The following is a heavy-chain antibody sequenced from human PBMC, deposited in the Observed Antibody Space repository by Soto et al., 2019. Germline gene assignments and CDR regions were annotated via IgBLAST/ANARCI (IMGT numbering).Heavy chain of an antibody. CDR1: GGSISSSNW. CDR3: ARVGIMVYATIDY. J-gene: IGHJ4*02. D-gene: IGHD2-8*01. Sequence: SETLSLTCAVSGGSISSSNWWSWVRQPPGKGLELIGEIYHSGSTNYNPSLKSRVTISVDKSKNQFSLKLSSVTAADTAVYYCARVGIMVYATIDYWGQGTLVTVSS. CDR2: IYHSGST. V-gene: IGHV4-4*02.